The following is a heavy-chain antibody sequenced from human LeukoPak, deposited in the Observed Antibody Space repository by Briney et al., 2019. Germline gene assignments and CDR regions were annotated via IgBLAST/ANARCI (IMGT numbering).Heavy chain of an antibody. Sequence: PSDTLSLTCTVSGASISSTSYYWGWIRQPPGKGLEWIGSTYYRGTTYYNPSLKSRVTISVDTSKNQFSLQLSSVTAADTAVYYCARDLAVGATKGGFDPWGQGTLVTVSS. CDR3: ARDLAVGATKGGFDP. CDR1: GASISSTSYY. D-gene: IGHD1-26*01. J-gene: IGHJ5*02. V-gene: IGHV4-39*07. CDR2: TYYRGTT.